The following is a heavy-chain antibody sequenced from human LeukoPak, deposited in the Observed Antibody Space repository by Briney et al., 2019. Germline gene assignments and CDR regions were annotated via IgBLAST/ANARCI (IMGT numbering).Heavy chain of an antibody. Sequence: GASVKVSCKASGYTFTSYDINWVRQATGQGLEWMGWMNPNSGNTGYAQKFQGRVTMTRNTSISTAYMELSSLRSEDTAVYYCAGAKYDFWSGYPSRYMDVWGKGTTVTVSS. CDR2: MNPNSGNT. CDR1: GYTFTSYD. V-gene: IGHV1-8*01. CDR3: AGAKYDFWSGYPSRYMDV. D-gene: IGHD3-3*01. J-gene: IGHJ6*03.